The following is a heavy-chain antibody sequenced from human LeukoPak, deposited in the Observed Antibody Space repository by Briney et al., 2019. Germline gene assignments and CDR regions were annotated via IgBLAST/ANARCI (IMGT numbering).Heavy chain of an antibody. J-gene: IGHJ6*03. CDR1: GFTFSSYS. CDR2: ISSSSSYI. V-gene: IGHV3-21*04. D-gene: IGHD3-9*01. CDR3: ARGGFWGYYDILTGYLNYMDV. Sequence: GGSLRLSCAASGFTFSSYSMNWVRQAPGKGLEWVSSISSSSSYIYYADSVKGRITISRDNAKNSLYLQMNSLRAEDTALYYCARGGFWGYYDILTGYLNYMDVWGKGTTVTVSS.